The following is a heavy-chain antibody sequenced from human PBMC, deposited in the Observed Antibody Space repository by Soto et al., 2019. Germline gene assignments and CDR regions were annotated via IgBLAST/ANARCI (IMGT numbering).Heavy chain of an antibody. J-gene: IGHJ4*02. CDR1: SGSISSSNW. CDR3: ARGIGMITFGGVIAYDY. Sequence: ASETLSLTCAVSSGSISSSNWWSWVRQPPGKGLEWIGEIYHSGSTNYNPSLKSRVTISVDKSKNQFSLKPSSVTAADTAVYYCARGIGMITFGGVIAYDYWGQGTLVTVSS. V-gene: IGHV4-4*02. CDR2: IYHSGST. D-gene: IGHD3-16*02.